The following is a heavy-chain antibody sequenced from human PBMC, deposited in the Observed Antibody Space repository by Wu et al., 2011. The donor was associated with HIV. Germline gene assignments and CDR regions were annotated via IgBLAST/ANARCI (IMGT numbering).Heavy chain of an antibody. Sequence: QVQLVQSGAEVKKPGASVKVSCKASGYTFTSYAINWVRQATGQGLEWMGWMNPNSGNTDYAQKFQGRVTITRNTSISTAYMELSSLRSEDTAVYYCARGRGYSGYDTEGNALDIWGQGDNGHRLF. D-gene: IGHD5-12*01. CDR2: MNPNSGNT. CDR3: ARGRGYSGYDTEGNALDI. J-gene: IGHJ3*02. CDR1: GYTFTSYA. V-gene: IGHV1-8*03.